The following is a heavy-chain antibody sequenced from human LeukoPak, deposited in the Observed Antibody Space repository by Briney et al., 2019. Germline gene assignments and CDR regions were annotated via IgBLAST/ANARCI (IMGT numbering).Heavy chain of an antibody. V-gene: IGHV3-23*01. Sequence: GGSLRLSCAASGFTFSSYAMSWVRQAPGKGLEWVSAISGSGGSTYYADSVKGRSTISRDNSKNTLYLQMNSLRAEDTAVYYCARDGYYYASFWYFDYWGQGTLVTVSS. CDR2: ISGSGGST. CDR1: GFTFSSYA. D-gene: IGHD3-22*01. CDR3: ARDGYYYASFWYFDY. J-gene: IGHJ4*02.